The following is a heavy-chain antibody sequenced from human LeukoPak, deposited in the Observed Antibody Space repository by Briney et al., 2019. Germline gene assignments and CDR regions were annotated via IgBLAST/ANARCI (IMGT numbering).Heavy chain of an antibody. V-gene: IGHV4-59*01. Sequence: SETLSLTCTVSGGSINSYYWTWIRQPPGKGLEWIAHIHYSGSTNYNPSLKSRITMSIDTSKNQFSLKLSSVTAADTALYYCAGGAQWLVYDYWGQGILVTVSS. CDR1: GGSINSYY. CDR2: IHYSGST. J-gene: IGHJ4*02. D-gene: IGHD6-19*01. CDR3: AGGAQWLVYDY.